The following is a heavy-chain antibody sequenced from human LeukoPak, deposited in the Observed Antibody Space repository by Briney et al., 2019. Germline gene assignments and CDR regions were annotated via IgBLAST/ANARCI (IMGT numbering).Heavy chain of an antibody. CDR2: IYTSGST. Sequence: PSETLSLTCTVSGGSISSGSYYWSWIRQPAGKGLEWIGRIYTSGSTNYNPSLKSRVTMSVDTSKNQFSLKLSSVTAADTAVYYCARVGGDTYYDILTGYVDAFDIWGQGTMVTVSS. CDR1: GGSISSGSYY. CDR3: ARVGGDTYYDILTGYVDAFDI. D-gene: IGHD3-9*01. J-gene: IGHJ3*02. V-gene: IGHV4-61*02.